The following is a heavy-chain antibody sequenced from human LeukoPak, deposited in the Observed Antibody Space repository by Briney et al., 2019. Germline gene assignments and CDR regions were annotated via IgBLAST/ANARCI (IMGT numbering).Heavy chain of an antibody. Sequence: SETLSLTCTVSGGSISSSSYYWGWIRQPPGKGLEWIGSIYYSGSTYYNPSLKRRLTISVDTSKNQFSLKLSSVTAADTAVYYCARVSLGYSSSSFWFDPWGQGTLVTVSS. V-gene: IGHV4-39*07. J-gene: IGHJ5*02. CDR3: ARVSLGYSSSSFWFDP. D-gene: IGHD6-6*01. CDR2: IYYSGST. CDR1: GGSISSSSYY.